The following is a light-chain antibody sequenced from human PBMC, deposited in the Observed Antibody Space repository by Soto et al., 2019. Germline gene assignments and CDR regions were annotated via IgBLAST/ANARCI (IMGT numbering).Light chain of an antibody. V-gene: IGKV3-20*01. J-gene: IGKJ1*01. CDR1: QSISSSY. Sequence: EIVLTQSPGTLSLSPGERATLSCRASQSISSSYLAWYQQIPGQAPRLLIYAASSRATGIPDRFSGSGSGTDFTLTINRLEPEDFALYYCQQYGSSSGTFGQGTKVEIK. CDR2: AAS. CDR3: QQYGSSSGT.